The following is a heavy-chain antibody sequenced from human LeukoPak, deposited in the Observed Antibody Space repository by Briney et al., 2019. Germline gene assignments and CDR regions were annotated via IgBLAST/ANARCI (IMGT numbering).Heavy chain of an antibody. Sequence: ASVKVSCKASGYTFTSYDINWVRQATGQGLEWMGWISAYNGNTNYAQKLQGRVTMTTDTSTSTAYMELRSLRSDDTAVYYCARGDQNYDFWSGYYPLDYWGQGTLVTVSS. CDR3: ARGDQNYDFWSGYYPLDY. CDR1: GYTFTSYD. J-gene: IGHJ4*02. CDR2: ISAYNGNT. D-gene: IGHD3-3*01. V-gene: IGHV1-18*01.